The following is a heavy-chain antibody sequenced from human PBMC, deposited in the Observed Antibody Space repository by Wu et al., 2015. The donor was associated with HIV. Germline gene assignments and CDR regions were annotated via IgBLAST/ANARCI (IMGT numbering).Heavy chain of an antibody. J-gene: IGHJ4*02. V-gene: IGHV1-69*13. Sequence: QVQLVQSGAEVKRPGSSVKVSCKASGDTFSSSAISWVRQAPGHGLEWMGRLIPMYGAADYAQKFQGRVTITADVSTNTAYMVVNSLTSDDTAVYYCAGGGGRTAMDPFDFWGQGTLVTVSS. CDR1: GDTFSSSA. D-gene: IGHD5-18*01. CDR2: LIPMYGAA. CDR3: AGGGGRTAMDPFDF.